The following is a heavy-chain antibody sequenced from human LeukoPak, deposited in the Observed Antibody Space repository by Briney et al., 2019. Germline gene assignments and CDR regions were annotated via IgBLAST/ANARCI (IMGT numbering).Heavy chain of an antibody. CDR3: ARLTRHYFVF. Sequence: SETLSLTCTVSGGSISSYYWSWARQPPGKGLECIGYVYYSGNTNCNPSLESRVTISVDTSKNQFSLNLTSVTAADAAVYYCARLTRHYFVFWGRGTPVAVSS. J-gene: IGHJ4*02. CDR2: VYYSGNT. CDR1: GGSISSYY. V-gene: IGHV4-59*08.